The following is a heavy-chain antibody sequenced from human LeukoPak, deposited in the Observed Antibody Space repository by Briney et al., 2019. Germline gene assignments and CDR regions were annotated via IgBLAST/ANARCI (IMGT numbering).Heavy chain of an antibody. V-gene: IGHV3-23*01. J-gene: IGHJ4*02. CDR3: AEGSRGALNDYFDY. CDR1: GFNFRGCA. D-gene: IGHD2-2*01. Sequence: TGGSLRLSCAASGFNFRGCAMSWVRQAPGKGLEWVSSISGSGGNTYYADSVKGRFTISRDNSKSTLYLQMSSLRAEDTAVYYCAEGSRGALNDYFDYWGQGTLVTVSS. CDR2: ISGSGGNT.